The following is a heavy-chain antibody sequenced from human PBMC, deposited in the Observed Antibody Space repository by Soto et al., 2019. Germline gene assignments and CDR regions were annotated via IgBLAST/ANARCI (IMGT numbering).Heavy chain of an antibody. J-gene: IGHJ6*03. CDR2: LSGSGGST. D-gene: IGHD3-3*01. CDR1: RFIFSTYA. Sequence: EVQLLESGGGLVQPGGSLRLSCAASRFIFSTYAMSWVRQAPGKGLEWVSALSGSGGSTYYAESVQGRFTISRDNSKNTLYPQMNSLRAEDTAVYYCAKEQNYDFWSEYYYYYMDVWGKGTTVTVSS. CDR3: AKEQNYDFWSEYYYYYMDV. V-gene: IGHV3-23*01.